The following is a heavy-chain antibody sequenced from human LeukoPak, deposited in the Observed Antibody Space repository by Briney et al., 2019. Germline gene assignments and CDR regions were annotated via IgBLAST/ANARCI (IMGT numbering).Heavy chain of an antibody. Sequence: GGSLRLSCAASGFTFSSYAMSWVRQAPGKGLEWVSAISGSGGSTYYADSVKGRFTISRDNSKNTLYLQMSSLRAEDTAVYYCAKVANPYDLLTGYYYYFDYWGQGTLVTVSS. J-gene: IGHJ4*02. CDR1: GFTFSSYA. V-gene: IGHV3-23*01. D-gene: IGHD3-9*01. CDR2: ISGSGGST. CDR3: AKVANPYDLLTGYYYYFDY.